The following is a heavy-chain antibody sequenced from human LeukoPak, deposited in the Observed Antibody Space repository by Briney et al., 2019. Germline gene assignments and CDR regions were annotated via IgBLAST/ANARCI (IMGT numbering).Heavy chain of an antibody. CDR3: ARERGGQAGSYFPS. J-gene: IGHJ4*02. D-gene: IGHD1-26*01. V-gene: IGHV1-8*01. CDR1: VYPFINYD. CDR2: MRPNSGKT. Sequence: ASVKVSCKTSVYPFINYDINWVRQASGQGLEWMGWMRPNSGKTGYAQKFQGRITMTRNISISTAYMELSSLRFDDTAVYFCARERGGQAGSYFPSWGQGALVTVSS.